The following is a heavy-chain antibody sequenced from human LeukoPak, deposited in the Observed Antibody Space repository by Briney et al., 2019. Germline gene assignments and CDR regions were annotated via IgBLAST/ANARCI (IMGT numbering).Heavy chain of an antibody. V-gene: IGHV1-18*01. CDR1: GCTFTSYG. D-gene: IGHD6-6*01. CDR3: ARTPHVYSSSSWRISDYYYYYMDV. CDR2: ISAYNGNT. J-gene: IGHJ6*03. Sequence: ASVKVSCKASGCTFTSYGISWVRQAPGQGLEWMGWISAYNGNTNYAQKLQGRVTMTTDTSTSTAYMELRSLRSDDAAVYYCARTPHVYSSSSWRISDYYYYYMDVWGKGTTVTVSS.